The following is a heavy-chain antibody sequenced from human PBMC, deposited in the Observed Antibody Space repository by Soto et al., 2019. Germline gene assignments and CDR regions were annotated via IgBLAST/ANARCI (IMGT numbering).Heavy chain of an antibody. CDR2: VYHTGST. CDR3: ARGGNRYSNVASGVGGFDY. Sequence: PSETLSLTCTVSGASISSSYWSWIRQSPGKGLEWIGYVYHTGSTNYNPSLKSRVTISLDTPKSQSSLNLTSLTTADTAVYFCARGGNRYSNVASGVGGFDYWGQGSLVTVSS. J-gene: IGHJ4*02. V-gene: IGHV4-59*01. D-gene: IGHD5-12*01. CDR1: GASISSSY.